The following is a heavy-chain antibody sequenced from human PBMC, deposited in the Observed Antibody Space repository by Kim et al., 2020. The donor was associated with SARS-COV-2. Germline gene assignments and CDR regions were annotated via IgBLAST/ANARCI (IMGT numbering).Heavy chain of an antibody. CDR1: GGSISSADYF. CDR3: ARDAHYSDTSGTFDY. V-gene: IGHV4-30-4*01. J-gene: IGHJ4*01. D-gene: IGHD3-22*01. Sequence: SETLSLTYTVSGGSISSADYFWSWIRQPPGKGLEWIGYIYYSGSAYYTPSLKSRVTISVDTSKNQFSLRLNSVTAADTAVYYCARDAHYSDTSGTFDYWG. CDR2: IYYSGSA.